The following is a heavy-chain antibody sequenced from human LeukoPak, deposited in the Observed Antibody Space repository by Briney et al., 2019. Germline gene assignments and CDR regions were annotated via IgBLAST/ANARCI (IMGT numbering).Heavy chain of an antibody. Sequence: GASVKVSCKASGGTFSSYAISWVRQAPGQGLEWMGGIIPIFGTANYAQKFQGRVTITADESTSTAYMELSSLRSEDTAVYYCARDPEYSSLNAFDIWGQGTMVTVSS. V-gene: IGHV1-69*13. D-gene: IGHD6-6*01. CDR3: ARDPEYSSLNAFDI. J-gene: IGHJ3*02. CDR2: IIPIFGTA. CDR1: GGTFSSYA.